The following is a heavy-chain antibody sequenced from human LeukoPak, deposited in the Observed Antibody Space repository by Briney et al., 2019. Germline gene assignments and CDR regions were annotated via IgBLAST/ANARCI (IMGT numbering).Heavy chain of an antibody. CDR2: INHSGST. CDR3: ARGRGRYSSGWYRQAFDI. Sequence: SETLSLTCAVYGGSFGGYYWSWIRQPPGKGLEWIGEINHSGSTNYNPSLKSRVTISVDTSKNQFSLKLSSVTAADTAVYYCARGRGRYSSGWYRQAFDIWGQGTMVTVSS. J-gene: IGHJ3*02. CDR1: GGSFGGYY. V-gene: IGHV4-34*01. D-gene: IGHD6-19*01.